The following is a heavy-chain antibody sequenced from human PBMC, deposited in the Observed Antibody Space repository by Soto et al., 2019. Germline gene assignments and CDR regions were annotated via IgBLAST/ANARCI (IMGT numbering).Heavy chain of an antibody. V-gene: IGHV1-8*01. CDR1: GYTFSDFD. J-gene: IGHJ6*02. Sequence: ASVKVSCKASGYTFSDFDINWLRQAAGQGPEWMGWMNAKRGDTFSAQRLQGKFNMTWDTSLSTAYMEVGSLTSDDAAIYYCARGNPFNYAGFDVWGQGTTVTVS. D-gene: IGHD3-16*01. CDR3: ARGNPFNYAGFDV. CDR2: MNAKRGDT.